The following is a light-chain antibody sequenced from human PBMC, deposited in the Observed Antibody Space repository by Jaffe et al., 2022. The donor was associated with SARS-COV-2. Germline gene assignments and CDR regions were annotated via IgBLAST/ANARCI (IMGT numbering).Light chain of an antibody. CDR3: QHRTNWPPLT. V-gene: IGKV3-11*01. Sequence: EIVLTQSPATLSLSPGERATLSCRASQSFSNYLAWYQQKPGQAPRLLIYDASNRATGIPVRFSGSGSGTDFTLTISSLEPEDFAVYYCQHRTNWPPLTFGGGTKVEIK. CDR1: QSFSNY. J-gene: IGKJ4*01. CDR2: DAS.